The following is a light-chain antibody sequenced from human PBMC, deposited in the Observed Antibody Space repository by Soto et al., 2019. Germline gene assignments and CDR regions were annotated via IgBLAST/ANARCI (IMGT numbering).Light chain of an antibody. CDR1: QSISSY. CDR2: AAS. V-gene: IGKV1-39*01. CDR3: QQSYSTLPWT. Sequence: DIQMTHSPSSLSASVGDRVTITCRASQSISSYLNWYQQKPGKAPKLLIYAASSLQSGVPSRFSGSGSGTGFTLTISSLQPEDFATYYCQQSYSTLPWTFGQGTKV. J-gene: IGKJ1*01.